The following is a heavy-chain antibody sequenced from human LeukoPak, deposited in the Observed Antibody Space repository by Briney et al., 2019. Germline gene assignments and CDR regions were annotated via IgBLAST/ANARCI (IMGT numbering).Heavy chain of an antibody. D-gene: IGHD4-23*01. CDR1: GGSISSYY. CDR3: ARHENGGNSGAFDI. V-gene: IGHV4-59*08. Sequence: SETLSLTCTVSGGSISSYYWSWIRQPPGKGLEWIGYIYYSGSTNYNPSLKSRVTISVDTSKNQFPLKLSSVTAADTAVYYRARHENGGNSGAFDIWGQGTMVTVSS. CDR2: IYYSGST. J-gene: IGHJ3*02.